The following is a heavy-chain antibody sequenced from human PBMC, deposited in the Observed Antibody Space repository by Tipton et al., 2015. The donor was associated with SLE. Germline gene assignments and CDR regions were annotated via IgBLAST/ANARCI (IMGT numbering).Heavy chain of an antibody. V-gene: IGHV3-7*01. CDR1: GFTFSNAW. D-gene: IGHD3-3*01. Sequence: GSLRLSCAASGFTFSNAWMSWVRQAPGKGLEWVANIKQDGSEKYYVDSVKGRFTISRDNAKNSLYLQMNSLRAEDTAVYYCARDRGSDFWSGYSPSSDYWGQGTLVTVSS. J-gene: IGHJ4*02. CDR2: IKQDGSEK. CDR3: ARDRGSDFWSGYSPSSDY.